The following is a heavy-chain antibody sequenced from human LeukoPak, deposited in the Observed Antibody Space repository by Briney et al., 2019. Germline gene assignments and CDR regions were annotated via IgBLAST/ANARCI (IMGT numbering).Heavy chain of an antibody. V-gene: IGHV4-59*01. D-gene: IGHD3-10*01. CDR3: ARGGYYGSGSLINY. J-gene: IGHJ4*02. Sequence: SETLSLTCTVSGGSISSYYWSWLRQPPGKGLEWIGYIYYSGSTNYNPSLKSRVTISVDTSKNQFSLKLSSVTAADTVVYYCARGGYYGSGSLINYWGQGTLVTVSS. CDR1: GGSISSYY. CDR2: IYYSGST.